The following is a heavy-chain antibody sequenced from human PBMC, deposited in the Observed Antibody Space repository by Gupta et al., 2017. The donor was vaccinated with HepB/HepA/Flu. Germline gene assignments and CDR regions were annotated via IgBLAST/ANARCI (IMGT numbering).Heavy chain of an antibody. V-gene: IGHV3-48*03. CDR1: GFMFSTYE. CDR2: ISGGSAFQ. Sequence: EVQLVQSGGDLVPPGGSLRLSCAASGFMFSTYEMNWVRQAPGKGLEWLAYISGGSAFQDYADSVKGRFTISRDDATNTLFLELNSLTAEDTALYYCTRELARSGFDLWGQGTPVTVSS. J-gene: IGHJ4*02. CDR3: TRELARSGFDL. D-gene: IGHD1-26*01.